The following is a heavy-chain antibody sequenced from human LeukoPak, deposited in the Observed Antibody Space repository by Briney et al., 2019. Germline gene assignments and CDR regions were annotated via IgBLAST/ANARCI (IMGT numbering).Heavy chain of an antibody. CDR2: INHSGST. CDR3: ARAKLYMDFWSNAFDI. D-gene: IGHD3-3*01. Sequence: SETLSLTCAVYGGSFSGYYWSWIRQPPGKGLEWIGEINHSGSTNYNPSLKSLVTISVDTSKNQFSLKLSSVTAADTAVYYCARAKLYMDFWSNAFDIWGQGTMVTVSS. CDR1: GGSFSGYY. J-gene: IGHJ3*02. V-gene: IGHV4-34*01.